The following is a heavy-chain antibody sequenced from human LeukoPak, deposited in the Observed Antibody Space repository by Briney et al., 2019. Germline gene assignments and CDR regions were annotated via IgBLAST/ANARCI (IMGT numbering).Heavy chain of an antibody. CDR3: ARDLYYYGSGSSNWFDP. D-gene: IGHD3-10*01. CDR1: GYTFTSYG. CDR2: ISAYNGNT. Sequence: ASVKVSCKASGYTFTSYGISWVRQAPGQGLEWMGWISAYNGNTNYAQKLQGRVTMTTDTSTSTAYMELRSLRSDDTAVYYCARDLYYYGSGSSNWFDPWGQGTLVTVSS. J-gene: IGHJ5*02. V-gene: IGHV1-18*01.